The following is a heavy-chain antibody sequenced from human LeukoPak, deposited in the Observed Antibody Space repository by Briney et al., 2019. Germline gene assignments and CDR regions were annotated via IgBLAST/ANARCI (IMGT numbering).Heavy chain of an antibody. CDR1: GFTFSSYA. CDR3: ARGVRIAVAGNIDY. Sequence: PGGSLRLSCAASGFTFSSYAMHWVRRAPGKGLEWVAVISYDGPNKNYADSVKGRFTISGDNSKNTLYLQMNSLRAEDTAVYYCARGVRIAVAGNIDYWGQGTLVTVSS. V-gene: IGHV3-30*04. J-gene: IGHJ4*02. CDR2: ISYDGPNK. D-gene: IGHD6-19*01.